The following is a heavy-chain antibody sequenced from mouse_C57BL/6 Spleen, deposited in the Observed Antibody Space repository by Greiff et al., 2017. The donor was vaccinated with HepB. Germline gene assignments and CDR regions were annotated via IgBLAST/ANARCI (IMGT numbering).Heavy chain of an antibody. CDR2: IWSDGST. D-gene: IGHD2-3*01. J-gene: IGHJ4*01. Sequence: VQLQQSGPGLVAPSPSLSITCTVSGFSLTSYGVHWVRQPPGKGLEWLVVIWSDGSTTYNSALKSRLSISKDNSKSQVYLKMNSLQTDDTAMYYCARESLYYYAMDYWGQGTSVTVSS. CDR1: GFSLTSYG. CDR3: ARESLYYYAMDY. V-gene: IGHV2-6*03.